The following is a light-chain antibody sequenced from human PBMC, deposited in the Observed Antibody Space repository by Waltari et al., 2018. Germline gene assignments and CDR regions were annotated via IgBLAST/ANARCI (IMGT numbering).Light chain of an antibody. CDR1: SGHSTNI. V-gene: IGLV4-69*01. CDR3: QTGGHGTWV. J-gene: IGLJ3*02. CDR2: VKSDGSH. Sequence: QLVLTQSPSASASLGASVKLTCTLSSGHSTNILAWLQQQPEKGPRFLMNVKSDGSHNKGVGIPDRFSGSSSGAERYLTISSLQSEDEADYYCQTGGHGTWVFGGGTRLTVL.